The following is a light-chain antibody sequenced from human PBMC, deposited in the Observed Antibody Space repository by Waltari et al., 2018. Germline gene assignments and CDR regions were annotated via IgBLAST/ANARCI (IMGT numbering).Light chain of an antibody. CDR2: RSD. V-gene: IGLV1-44*01. CDR1: ASNIEHNV. CDR3: AAWDDSLNGRWV. J-gene: IGLJ3*02. Sequence: QSVLTQPPSASGPPGQGVTISCSGGASNIEHNVAHSYQQVPGKAPKLFIDRSDRRPAGVPDRFSGSKSGTSASLAISGLQSEDEADYYCAAWDDSLNGRWVFGGGTKVTVL.